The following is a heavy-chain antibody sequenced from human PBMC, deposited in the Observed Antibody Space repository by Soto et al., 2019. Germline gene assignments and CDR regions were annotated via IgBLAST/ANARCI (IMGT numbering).Heavy chain of an antibody. D-gene: IGHD3-10*01. CDR2: VFYTVRA. J-gene: IGHJ6*03. Sequence: SETLSLTCTVSGGSLGSYYGSWIRQPPGKGLEWIGYVFYTVRANYNASLKSRGSRSLDTPNYQFSLKLSSVTAEDTAVYYCARDGDRRLNTHPSYYNDMDVWGSGNTVTVSS. V-gene: IGHV4-59*01. CDR3: ARDGDRRLNTHPSYYNDMDV. CDR1: GGSLGSYY.